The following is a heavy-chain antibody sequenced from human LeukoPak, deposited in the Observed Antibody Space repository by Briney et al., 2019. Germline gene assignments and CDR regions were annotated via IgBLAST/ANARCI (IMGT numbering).Heavy chain of an antibody. J-gene: IGHJ6*03. Sequence: SETLSLTCIVYGGSFTGYYWSAIRQPPGKGREWIGEINHSVSTNYNPSLKSRVTISVDTSKNQFSLKLSSVTAADTAVYYCARVLVWVGERYYMDVWGKGTTVTISS. CDR1: GGSFTGYY. D-gene: IGHD3-10*01. CDR3: ARVLVWVGERYYMDV. V-gene: IGHV4-34*01. CDR2: INHSVST.